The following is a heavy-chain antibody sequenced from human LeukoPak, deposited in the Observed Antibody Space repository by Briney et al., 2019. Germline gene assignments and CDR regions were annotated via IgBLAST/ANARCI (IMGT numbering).Heavy chain of an antibody. J-gene: IGHJ4*02. CDR1: GFTVSSNY. V-gene: IGHV3-66*01. CDR2: IYSGGST. CDR3: ARATSGTPDY. Sequence: PGGSLRLSCAASGFTVSSNYMSWVRQAPGKGLEWVSVIYSGGSTYYEDSVKGRFTISRDNSKNTLYLQMNSLRAEDTAVYYCARATSGTPDYWGQGTLVTVSS. D-gene: IGHD2-2*01.